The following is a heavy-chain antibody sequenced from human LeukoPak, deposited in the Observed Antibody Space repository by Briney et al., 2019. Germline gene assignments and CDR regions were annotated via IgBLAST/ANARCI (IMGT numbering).Heavy chain of an antibody. CDR3: ARAYCSSTNCYYRY. Sequence: PGGSLRLSCAASGFTFRSYTMHWVRQAPGKGLEYVSGISSDGGSTYFADSVEGRFTISRDNSKNTLYLQMGSLRVEDMAVYYCARAYCSSTNCYYRYWGQGTLVTVSS. CDR2: ISSDGGST. CDR1: GFTFRSYT. V-gene: IGHV3-64*02. D-gene: IGHD2-2*01. J-gene: IGHJ4*02.